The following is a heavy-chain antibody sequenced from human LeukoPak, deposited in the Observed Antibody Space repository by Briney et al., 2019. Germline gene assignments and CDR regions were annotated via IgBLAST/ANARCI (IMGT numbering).Heavy chain of an antibody. CDR2: TYYRSKWYN. J-gene: IGHJ4*02. CDR1: GDSVSSNSAA. Sequence: SQTLSLTCAISGDSVSSNSAACNWIRQSPSRGLELLGRTYYRSKWYNGYAVSVKSRITINPDTSKNQFSLRLNSVTPEDTAVYYCARSSGDFDYWGQGTQVTVSS. V-gene: IGHV6-1*01. CDR3: ARSSGDFDY. D-gene: IGHD6-19*01.